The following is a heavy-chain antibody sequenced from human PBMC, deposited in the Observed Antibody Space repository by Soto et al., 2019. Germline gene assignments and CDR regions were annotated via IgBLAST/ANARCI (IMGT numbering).Heavy chain of an antibody. V-gene: IGHV1-3*01. CDR3: ARDGGLGATTHMSSGMDV. D-gene: IGHD1-26*01. CDR1: GYTFTSYA. Sequence: QVQLVQSGAEVKKPGASVKVSCKASGYTFTSYAMHWVRQAPGQRLEWMGWINAGNGNTKYSQKFQGRVTITRDTSASTAYMELSSLRSEDTAVYYCARDGGLGATTHMSSGMDVWGQGTTVTVSS. CDR2: INAGNGNT. J-gene: IGHJ6*02.